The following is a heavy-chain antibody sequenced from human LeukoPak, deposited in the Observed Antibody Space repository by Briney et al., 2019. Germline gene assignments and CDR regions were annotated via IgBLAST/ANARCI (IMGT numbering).Heavy chain of an antibody. Sequence: SETLSLTCTVFGGSISSSNDYWGWIRQPPGKGLEWIGSIFYGGSTNYNPSLKSRVTISVDMSKNQFSLKMRSVTATDTAVYYCARHIATGDYLNYWGQGTLATVSS. CDR1: GGSISSSNDY. D-gene: IGHD4-17*01. J-gene: IGHJ4*02. V-gene: IGHV4-39*01. CDR3: ARHIATGDYLNY. CDR2: IFYGGST.